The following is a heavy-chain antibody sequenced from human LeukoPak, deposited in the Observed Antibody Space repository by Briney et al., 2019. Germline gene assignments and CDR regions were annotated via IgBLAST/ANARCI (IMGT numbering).Heavy chain of an antibody. V-gene: IGHV3-30*03. CDR3: ATSRVFDH. J-gene: IGHJ4*02. CDR2: ISSDGSNK. Sequence: GRSLRLSCAASGFTFSSYGMHWVRQAPGKGLEWVAVISSDGSNKYYADSVKGRFTISRDNAEKTLYLEMNSLRMEDTAIYYCATSRVFDHWGQGTLVTVSS. CDR1: GFTFSSYG.